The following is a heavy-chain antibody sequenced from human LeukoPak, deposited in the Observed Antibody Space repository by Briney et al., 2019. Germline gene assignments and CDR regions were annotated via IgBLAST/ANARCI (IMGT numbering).Heavy chain of an antibody. CDR1: GVTFSSHW. V-gene: IGHV3-74*01. J-gene: IGHJ4*02. Sequence: GGSLRLSCAASGVTFSSHWMHWVRQAPGKGPVWVSRINPDGTSTSYADSVKGRFTISRDNAKNTLYLQMNSLRAEDTAVYYCARSMTGVNDYWGQGTLVTVSS. CDR2: INPDGTST. D-gene: IGHD3-9*01. CDR3: ARSMTGVNDY.